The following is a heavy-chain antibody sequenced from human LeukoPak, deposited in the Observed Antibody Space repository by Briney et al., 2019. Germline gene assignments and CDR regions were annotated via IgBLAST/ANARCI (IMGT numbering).Heavy chain of an antibody. J-gene: IGHJ4*02. CDR2: IFYSGNT. CDR3: VRGAGPDY. Sequence: SETLSLTCTVSGGSINTYYWSWIRQPPGKGLEWIGYIFYSGNTNYNPSLKSRATISVDTSKNQVSLKLSSVTAADTAVYYCVRGAGPDYWGQGTLVAVSS. V-gene: IGHV4-59*01. CDR1: GGSINTYY. D-gene: IGHD3-10*01.